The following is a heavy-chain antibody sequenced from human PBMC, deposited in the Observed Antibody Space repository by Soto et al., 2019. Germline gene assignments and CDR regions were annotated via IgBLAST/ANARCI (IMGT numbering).Heavy chain of an antibody. CDR2: INPGDSET. CDR3: AGGGVRGVITRTRDYYGMDV. Sequence: GESLKISCKGSGDSFINYWIGWVRQMTGKGLEWMGLINPGDSETRYSPSFQGQVTVSADKSISTAYLQWSSLKASDTAMYYCAGGGVRGVITRTRDYYGMDVWGQGTTVTVSS. D-gene: IGHD3-10*01. CDR1: GDSFINYW. V-gene: IGHV5-51*01. J-gene: IGHJ6*02.